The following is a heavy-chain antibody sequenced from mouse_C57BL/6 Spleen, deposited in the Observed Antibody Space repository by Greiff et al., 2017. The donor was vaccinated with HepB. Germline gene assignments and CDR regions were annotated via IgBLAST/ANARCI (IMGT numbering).Heavy chain of an antibody. CDR2: ISYDGSN. D-gene: IGHD1-1*01. Sequence: EVQLQQSGPGLVKPSQSLSLTCSVTGYSITSGYYWNWIRQFPGNKLEWMGYISYDGSNNYNPSLKNRISITRDTSKNQFFLKLNSVTTEDTATYYCARETVVSYYAMDYWGQGTPVTVSS. CDR1: GYSITSGYY. CDR3: ARETVVSYYAMDY. V-gene: IGHV3-6*01. J-gene: IGHJ4*01.